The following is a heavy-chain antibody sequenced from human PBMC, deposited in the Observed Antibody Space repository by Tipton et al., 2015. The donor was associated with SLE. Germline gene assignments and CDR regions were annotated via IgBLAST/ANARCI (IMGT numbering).Heavy chain of an antibody. CDR1: GFTFNSYW. CDR2: INSDGSGT. V-gene: IGHV3-74*01. J-gene: IGHJ6*02. CDR3: ATLGDSYYYYGMDV. Sequence: SLRLSCTASGFTFNSYWMNWVRQVPGKGLVWVSRINSDGSGTSYADPVKGRFTISRDNTKNTLYLQMNSLRAEDTAVYYCATLGDSYYYYGMDVWGQGTTVTVSS. D-gene: IGHD4-17*01.